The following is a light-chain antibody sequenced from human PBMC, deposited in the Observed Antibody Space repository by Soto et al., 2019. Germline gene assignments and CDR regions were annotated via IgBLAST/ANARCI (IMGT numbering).Light chain of an antibody. V-gene: IGKV3-20*01. CDR3: QQHGISPRVT. Sequence: EIGRTQSPATLSVSPAERAILSYRARPSVSSNLAWYQQKPGQAPSLIIYDASSSATGIPDRFSGSGTGTDFTLTISSLEPEDFALYNCQQHGISPRVTFGGGTKVDI. CDR2: DAS. CDR1: PSVSSN. J-gene: IGKJ4*01.